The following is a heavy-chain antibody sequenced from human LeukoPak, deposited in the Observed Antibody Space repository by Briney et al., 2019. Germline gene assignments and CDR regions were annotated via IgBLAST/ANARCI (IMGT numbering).Heavy chain of an antibody. V-gene: IGHV3-9*01. J-gene: IGHJ4*02. Sequence: PGRSLRLSCAASGFTFDDYAMHWVRHAPGKGLEWVSGISWNSGSIGYADSVKGRFTISRDNAKNSLYLQMNSLRAEDTALYYCAKDTAMETYYFDYWGQGTLVTVSS. CDR1: GFTFDDYA. CDR3: AKDTAMETYYFDY. CDR2: ISWNSGSI. D-gene: IGHD5-18*01.